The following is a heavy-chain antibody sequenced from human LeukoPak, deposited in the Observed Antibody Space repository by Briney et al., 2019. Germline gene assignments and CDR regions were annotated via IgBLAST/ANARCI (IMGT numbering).Heavy chain of an antibody. Sequence: KASQTLSLTCTVSGGSISSGDYYWSWIRQPPGKGLEWIGEINHSGITDYNSSLKSRVTISVDTSKHQFSLKLSSVTAADTAVYYCAREGAGPSGGTGYWGQGILVTVSS. J-gene: IGHJ4*02. CDR3: AREGAGPSGGTGY. D-gene: IGHD1-1*01. V-gene: IGHV4-30-4*08. CDR1: GGSISSGDYY. CDR2: INHSGIT.